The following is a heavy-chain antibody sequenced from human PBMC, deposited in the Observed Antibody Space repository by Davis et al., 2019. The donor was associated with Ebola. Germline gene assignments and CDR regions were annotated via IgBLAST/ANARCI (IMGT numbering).Heavy chain of an antibody. CDR1: GYTFTSYD. V-gene: IGHV1-8*01. D-gene: IGHD3-3*01. CDR3: ARAYEYYDFWSGYYGY. Sequence: ASVKVSCKASGYTFTSYDINWVRQATGQGLEWMGWMNPNSGNTGYAQKFQGRVTMTRNISISTAYMELSSLRSEDTAVYYCARAYEYYDFWSGYYGYWGQGTLVTVSS. J-gene: IGHJ4*02. CDR2: MNPNSGNT.